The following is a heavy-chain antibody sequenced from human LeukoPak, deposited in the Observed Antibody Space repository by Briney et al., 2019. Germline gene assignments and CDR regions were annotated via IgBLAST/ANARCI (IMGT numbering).Heavy chain of an antibody. CDR2: INRNSGGT. CDR3: ATPWGCTRPDCPFLH. J-gene: IGHJ4*02. V-gene: IGHV1-2*02. CDR1: GFTLIGHN. Sequence: GASVKVSCKASGFTLIGHNLHWVRQAPGQGLQWMGWINRNSGGTKYAQNFQGRVTMTRDTSISTSYMELSSLRSDDTAVYYCATPWGCTRPDCPFLHWGQGTLVTVSS. D-gene: IGHD2-8*01.